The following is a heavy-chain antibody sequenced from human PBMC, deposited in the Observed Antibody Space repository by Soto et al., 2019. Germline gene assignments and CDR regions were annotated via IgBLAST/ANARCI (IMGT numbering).Heavy chain of an antibody. V-gene: IGHV3-66*04. J-gene: IGHJ5*02. Sequence: LRLSCAASGLTVSSNYMSWVRQAPGKGLEWVSVLYSGGDTYYTDSVKGRFTISRDNAKNSLYLQMNSLRAEDTAVYYCARHPERIAEIGWFDPWGQGTLVTVSS. CDR3: ARHPERIAEIGWFDP. CDR2: LYSGGDT. CDR1: GLTVSSNY. D-gene: IGHD6-13*01.